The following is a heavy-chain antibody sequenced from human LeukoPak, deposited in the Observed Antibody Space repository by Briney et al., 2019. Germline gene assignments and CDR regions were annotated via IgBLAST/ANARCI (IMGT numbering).Heavy chain of an antibody. CDR3: ATDPWGNYRGFFDY. CDR2: ISGSGGDS. CDR1: GIPFSRYG. V-gene: IGHV3-23*01. D-gene: IGHD1-7*01. Sequence: GRSLRLSCVASGIPFSRYGMGGVRQAPGRGLEWGSIISGSGGDSYYADSVKGRFTISRDNSKNTLYLQMNNVRADDTAVYFCATDPWGNYRGFFDYWGQGTLITVSS. J-gene: IGHJ4*02.